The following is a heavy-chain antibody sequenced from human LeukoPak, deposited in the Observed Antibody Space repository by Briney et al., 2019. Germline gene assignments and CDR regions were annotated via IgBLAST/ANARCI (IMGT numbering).Heavy chain of an antibody. CDR2: IYYSGST. Sequence: SETLSLTCIVSGGSITSNTYFWDWIRQTPGKGLGWIGSIYYSGSTYYNPSLKSRVTISLDTSKNQFSLKLSSVTAADTAMYYCARVKRKYQLLKPLHETPSHYFDYWGQGTLVTVSS. D-gene: IGHD2-2*01. CDR3: ARVKRKYQLLKPLHETPSHYFDY. V-gene: IGHV4-39*07. CDR1: GGSITSNTYF. J-gene: IGHJ4*02.